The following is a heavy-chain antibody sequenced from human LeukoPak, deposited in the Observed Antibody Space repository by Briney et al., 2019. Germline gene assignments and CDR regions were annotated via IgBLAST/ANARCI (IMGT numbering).Heavy chain of an antibody. CDR2: SYYNGDT. V-gene: IGHV4-39*01. CDR1: GDSISSHTYY. J-gene: IGHJ4*02. D-gene: IGHD2-15*01. Sequence: SETLSLTCTVSGDSISSHTYYWGWIRQPPGKGLEWIGSSYYNGDTYYNSSLKSRVTISVDTSKNQFSLKLTSVTAADTAVYYCATHPPRFCSGGTCSDYWGQGTLVTVSS. CDR3: ATHPPRFCSGGTCSDY.